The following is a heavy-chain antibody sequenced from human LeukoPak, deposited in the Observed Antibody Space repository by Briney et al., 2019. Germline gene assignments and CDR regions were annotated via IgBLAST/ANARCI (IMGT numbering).Heavy chain of an antibody. CDR2: VYSDGSST. D-gene: IGHD1-26*01. J-gene: IGHJ4*02. V-gene: IGHV3-74*01. CDR3: SRRARPLL. CDR1: RLSFSKYL. Sequence: PGGSLSLSCAPSRLSFSKYLMHWVRQAPGEGLVWVLRVYSDGSSTTYAAPVKGRFPISRDNAQQTLPLQINPLRPEHRPLFFFSRRARPLLWGEGTVDSVSS.